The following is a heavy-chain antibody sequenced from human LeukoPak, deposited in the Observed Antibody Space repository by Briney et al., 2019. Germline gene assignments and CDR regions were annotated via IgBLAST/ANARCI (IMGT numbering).Heavy chain of an antibody. D-gene: IGHD3-22*01. CDR2: IWYGGTND. CDR1: GFSFSSYG. J-gene: IGHJ4*02. CDR3: ARAAFDSIGYYLFDY. V-gene: IGHV3-33*01. Sequence: PGRPLRLSCAASGFSFSSYGMHWVRQAPGKGLEWVAVIWYGGTNDYYADSVKGRFTISRDNSRNTLYLQMNGLRTEDTAVYSCARAAFDSIGYYLFDYWGQGTLVTVSS.